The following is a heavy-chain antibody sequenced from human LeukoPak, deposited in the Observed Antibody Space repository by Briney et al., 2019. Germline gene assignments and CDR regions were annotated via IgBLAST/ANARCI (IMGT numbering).Heavy chain of an antibody. CDR2: ISAYNGNT. J-gene: IGHJ4*02. CDR1: GYTFTSYG. CDR3: ARGNYDILTADYFDY. V-gene: IGHV1-18*01. D-gene: IGHD3-9*01. Sequence: ASVKVSCKASGYTFTSYGISWVRQAPGQGLEWMGWISAYNGNTNYAQKLQGRVTMTTDTSTSTAYMELRSLRSDDTAVYYCARGNYDILTADYFDYWGQGTLVTVSS.